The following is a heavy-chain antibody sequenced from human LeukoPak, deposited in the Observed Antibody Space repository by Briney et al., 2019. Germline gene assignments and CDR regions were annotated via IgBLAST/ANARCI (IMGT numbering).Heavy chain of an antibody. V-gene: IGHV1-8*01. D-gene: IGHD2-8*01. CDR3: ARWLGYCTNGVCSPDAFDI. J-gene: IGHJ3*02. CDR2: MNPNSGNT. CDR1: GYTFTSYD. Sequence: ASVKVSCKASGYTFTSYDINWVQQATGQGLEWMGWMNPNSGNTGYAQKFQGRVTMTRSTSISTAYMELSSLRSEDTAVYYCARWLGYCTNGVCSPDAFDIWGQGTMVTVSS.